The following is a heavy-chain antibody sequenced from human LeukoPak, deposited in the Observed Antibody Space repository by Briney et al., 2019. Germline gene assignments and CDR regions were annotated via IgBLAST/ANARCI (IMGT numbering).Heavy chain of an antibody. J-gene: IGHJ1*01. CDR3: ARAPSEIGGYYPEYFRH. V-gene: IGHV3-74*01. D-gene: IGHD3-22*01. CDR2: IKSDGGT. CDR1: GFTFSSYG. Sequence: GGSLRLSCAASGFTFSSYGMHWVRHAPGKGLGWVSRIKSDGGTRYSDSVKGRFTISRDNAKNTVSLQMHSLRAEDTGVYYCARAPSEIGGYYPEYFRHWGQGTLVTVSP.